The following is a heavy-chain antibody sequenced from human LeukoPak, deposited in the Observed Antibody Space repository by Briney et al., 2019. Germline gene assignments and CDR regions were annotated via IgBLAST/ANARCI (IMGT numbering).Heavy chain of an antibody. CDR1: GGSISSSNW. J-gene: IGHJ3*02. CDR2: IYHSGST. D-gene: IGHD1-1*01. V-gene: IGHV4-4*02. CDR3: ARPTRPKTVPDAFDI. Sequence: PSETLSLTCAVSGGSISSSNWWSWVRQPPGKGLEWIGEIYHSGSTNYNPSLKSRVTISVDKSKNQFSLKLSSVTAAGTAVYYCARPTRPKTVPDAFDIWGQGTMVTVSS.